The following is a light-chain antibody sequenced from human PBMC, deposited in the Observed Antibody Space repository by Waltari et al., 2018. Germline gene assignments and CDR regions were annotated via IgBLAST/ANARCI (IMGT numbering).Light chain of an antibody. CDR3: QQSKEVPFT. Sequence: DIQLTQSPSYLSASVGDRVTITCRASQTLTTYLNWYQQRPGTAPKFLSYAASNLETGVPSRCSGGGSGTDFTLTISGLQPDDFATYYCQQSKEVPFTFGQGTKLEIK. CDR1: QTLTTY. V-gene: IGKV1-39*01. J-gene: IGKJ2*01. CDR2: AAS.